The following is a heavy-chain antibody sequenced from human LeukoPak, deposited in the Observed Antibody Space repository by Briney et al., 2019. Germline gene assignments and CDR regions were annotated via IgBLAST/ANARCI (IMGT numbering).Heavy chain of an antibody. J-gene: IGHJ6*04. Sequence: PGGSLRLSCAASGFTFSSYEMIWVRQAPRKGLEWVSYISSSGSTIYYADSVKGRFTISRDNAKNSLYLQMNSLRAEDTAVYYCAELGITMIGGVWGKGTTVTISS. D-gene: IGHD3-10*02. CDR1: GFTFSSYE. V-gene: IGHV3-48*03. CDR3: AELGITMIGGV. CDR2: ISSSGSTI.